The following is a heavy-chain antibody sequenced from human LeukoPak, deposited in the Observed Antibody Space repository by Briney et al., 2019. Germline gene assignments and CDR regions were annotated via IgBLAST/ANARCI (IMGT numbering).Heavy chain of an antibody. J-gene: IGHJ4*02. CDR3: ARELGEMATSYFDY. D-gene: IGHD5-24*01. CDR1: GFTFSSYS. V-gene: IGHV3-21*01. CDR2: ISSSSSYI. Sequence: GGSLRLSCAASGFTFSSYSMNWVRQAPGKGLEWVSSISSSSSYIYYADPVKGRFTISRDNAKNSLYLQMNSLRAEDTAVYYCARELGEMATSYFDYWGQGTLVTVSS.